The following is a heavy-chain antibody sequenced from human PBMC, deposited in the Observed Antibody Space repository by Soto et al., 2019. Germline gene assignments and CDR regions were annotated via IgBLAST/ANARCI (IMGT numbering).Heavy chain of an antibody. Sequence: QVQLVQSGAEVKKPGASVKVSCKASGYTFSNYGISWVRQAPGQGPEWMGWINTYNGNTEYARKFQGRVTMTTDTSTDTVYKDLRSLRTDDTAVYYCGRDRCSGGSCYLDYWGQGTLVSVSS. J-gene: IGHJ4*02. CDR1: GYTFSNYG. V-gene: IGHV1-18*01. CDR2: INTYNGNT. D-gene: IGHD2-15*01. CDR3: GRDRCSGGSCYLDY.